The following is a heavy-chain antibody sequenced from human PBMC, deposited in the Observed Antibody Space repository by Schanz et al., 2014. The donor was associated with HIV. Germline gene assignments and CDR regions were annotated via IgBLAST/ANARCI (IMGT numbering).Heavy chain of an antibody. CDR3: TREPVYGSGGDGMDV. J-gene: IGHJ6*02. CDR1: GFTFSSSG. Sequence: QVQLVESGGGVVQPGRSLRLSCTASGFTFSSSGMHWVRQAPGKGLEWVAAMWYDESHKGYADSVKGRFTISRDNSKNTLYLEMNSLRPEDTAVYYCTREPVYGSGGDGMDVWGQGTTVTVSS. D-gene: IGHD3-10*01. V-gene: IGHV3-33*01. CDR2: MWYDESHK.